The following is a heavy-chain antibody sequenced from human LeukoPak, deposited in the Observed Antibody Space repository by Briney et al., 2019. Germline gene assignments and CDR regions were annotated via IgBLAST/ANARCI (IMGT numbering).Heavy chain of an antibody. CDR2: INHSGST. Sequence: SETLSLTCAVYGGSFSGYYWGWIRQPPGKGLEWIGEINHSGSTNYNPSLKSRVTISVDTSKNQFSLKLSSVTAADTAVYYCARQGRDYFDYWGQGTLVTVSS. V-gene: IGHV4-34*01. J-gene: IGHJ4*02. CDR3: ARQGRDYFDY. CDR1: GGSFSGYY.